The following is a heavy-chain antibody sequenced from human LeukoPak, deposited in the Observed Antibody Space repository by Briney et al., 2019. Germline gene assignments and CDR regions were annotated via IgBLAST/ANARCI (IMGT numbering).Heavy chain of an antibody. D-gene: IGHD3-10*01. CDR2: FDPDDGET. J-gene: IGHJ3*02. Sequence: ASVKVSCKVSGYTLTELSMHWVRQAPGKGLEWMGGFDPDDGETIYAQKFQGRVTMTEDTSTDTAYMELSSLRSEDTAVYYCATDGIYGSGSYIGAFDIWGQGTMVTVSS. CDR1: GYTLTELS. V-gene: IGHV1-24*01. CDR3: ATDGIYGSGSYIGAFDI.